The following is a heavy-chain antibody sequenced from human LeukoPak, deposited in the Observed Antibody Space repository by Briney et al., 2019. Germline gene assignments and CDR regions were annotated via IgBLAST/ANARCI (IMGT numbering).Heavy chain of an antibody. D-gene: IGHD1-26*01. J-gene: IGHJ3*02. V-gene: IGHV1-18*01. Sequence: ASVKVSCKASGYTFTSYGISWVRQAPGQGLEWMGWISAYNGNTNYAQKLQGRVTMTTDTSTSTAYMELRSLRSDDTAVYYCARDTPFSSGSYYGDAFDIWGQGTMVTVFS. CDR2: ISAYNGNT. CDR1: GYTFTSYG. CDR3: ARDTPFSSGSYYGDAFDI.